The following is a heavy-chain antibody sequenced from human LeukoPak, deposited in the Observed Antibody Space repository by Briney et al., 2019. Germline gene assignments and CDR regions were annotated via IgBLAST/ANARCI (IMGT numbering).Heavy chain of an antibody. CDR1: GDSFCGYY. J-gene: IGHJ4*02. CDR2: INHSGSP. V-gene: IGHV4-34*01. D-gene: IGHD3-10*01. CDR3: ARWARIWFGELFGGFDY. Sequence: PSGTLSLTCAVYGDSFCGYYGRCMREPPGEGGWCSGEINHSGSPNYNPSLTSRVTISVDTSKNQFSLKLSSVTAADTAVYYCARWARIWFGELFGGFDYWGQGTLVTVSS.